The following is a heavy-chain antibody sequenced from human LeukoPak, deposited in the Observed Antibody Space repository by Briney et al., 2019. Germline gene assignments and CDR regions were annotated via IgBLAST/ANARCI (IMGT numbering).Heavy chain of an antibody. CDR2: IYYSGFT. Sequence: SETLSLTCTVSGGSISSSSYYWGGIRQRPGKGVEWIGSIYYSGFTYYTPSLKSRVPISVDTSKNQFSLKLSSVTAADTAVYYCARHSFITMVRGVINWFDPWGQGTLVTVSS. D-gene: IGHD3-10*01. V-gene: IGHV4-39*01. CDR3: ARHSFITMVRGVINWFDP. CDR1: GGSISSSSYY. J-gene: IGHJ5*02.